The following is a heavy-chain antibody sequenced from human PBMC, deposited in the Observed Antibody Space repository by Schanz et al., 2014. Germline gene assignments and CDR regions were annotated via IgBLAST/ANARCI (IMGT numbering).Heavy chain of an antibody. Sequence: QVQLQESGPGLVKPSETLSLTCTVSGYSITSGYYWDWIRQPPGKGLGWIGSIYHTGTTYYNPSQKTRLTILEAPPRTQFSLRLASVTAADTALYYCARHIDRFGASHFDFWGQGILVTVSS. D-gene: IGHD2-21*01. CDR3: ARHIDRFGASHFDF. J-gene: IGHJ4*02. CDR2: IYHTGTT. V-gene: IGHV4-38-2*02. CDR1: GYSITSGYY.